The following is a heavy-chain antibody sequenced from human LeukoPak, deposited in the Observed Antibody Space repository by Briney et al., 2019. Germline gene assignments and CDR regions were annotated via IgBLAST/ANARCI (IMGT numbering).Heavy chain of an antibody. D-gene: IGHD5-18*01. CDR1: GGSFSGYY. CDR3: ARGGYSYGYKGNIDY. V-gene: IGHV4-34*01. J-gene: IGHJ4*02. CDR2: INHSGST. Sequence: SETLSLTCAVSGGSFSGYYWSWIRQPPGKGLEWIGEINHSGSTNYNPSLKSRVTISVDTSKNQFSLKLSSVTAADTAVYYCARGGYSYGYKGNIDYWGQGTLVTVSS.